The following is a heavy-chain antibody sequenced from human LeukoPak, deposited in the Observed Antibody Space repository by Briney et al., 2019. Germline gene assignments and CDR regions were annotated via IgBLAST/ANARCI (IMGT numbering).Heavy chain of an antibody. D-gene: IGHD2-21*02. J-gene: IGHJ4*02. V-gene: IGHV4-39*01. CDR1: GDSVNTRSNS. CDR3: AGPSDWFDY. CDR2: INYSGNT. Sequence: SETLSLTCTVSGDSVNTRSNSWGWIRQPPGKGLEWLGTINYSGNTYSNPSLRSRVTIFLDTSKNQFSLNLSSVTAADTAVYYCAGPSDWFDYRGQGSLVTVSS.